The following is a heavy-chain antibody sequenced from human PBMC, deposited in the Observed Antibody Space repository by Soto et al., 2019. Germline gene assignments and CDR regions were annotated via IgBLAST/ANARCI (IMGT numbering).Heavy chain of an antibody. CDR3: AREGGVGGMDV. Sequence: GGSLRLSCAASGFTFSSYWMHWVRQAPGKGLVWVSRINSDGSSTSYADSVKGRFTISRDNAKNTLYLQMNSLRAEDTAVYYCAREGGVGGMDVWGQGTTVTVSS. J-gene: IGHJ6*02. D-gene: IGHD3-16*01. V-gene: IGHV3-74*01. CDR2: INSDGSST. CDR1: GFTFSSYW.